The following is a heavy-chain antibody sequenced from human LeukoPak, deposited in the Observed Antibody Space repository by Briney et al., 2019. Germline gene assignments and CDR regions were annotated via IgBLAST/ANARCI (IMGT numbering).Heavy chain of an antibody. J-gene: IGHJ4*02. CDR1: GFAFSPYA. D-gene: IGHD2-15*01. CDR2: ITGDSNTI. Sequence: GGSLRLSCAASGFAFSPYAMNWVRQAPGKGLEWVSFITGDSNTIYYADSMKGRFTVSRDNDENSLYPQMNSLSAEDTAVYYCARDRMGGSFDYWGQGTLVTVSS. CDR3: ARDRMGGSFDY. V-gene: IGHV3-48*01.